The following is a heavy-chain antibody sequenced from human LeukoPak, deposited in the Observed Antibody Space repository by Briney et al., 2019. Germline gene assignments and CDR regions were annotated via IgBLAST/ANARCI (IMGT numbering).Heavy chain of an antibody. CDR1: GFTFSSYG. CDR3: AKDYNDYSNYSPAGDY. Sequence: GGSLRLSCAASGFTFSSYGMHWVRQAPGKGLEWVAFIRYDGSNKYYADSVKGRFTISRDNSKNTLYLQMNSLRAEDTAVYYCAKDYNDYSNYSPAGDYWGQGTLVTVSS. J-gene: IGHJ4*02. V-gene: IGHV3-30*02. CDR2: IRYDGSNK. D-gene: IGHD4-11*01.